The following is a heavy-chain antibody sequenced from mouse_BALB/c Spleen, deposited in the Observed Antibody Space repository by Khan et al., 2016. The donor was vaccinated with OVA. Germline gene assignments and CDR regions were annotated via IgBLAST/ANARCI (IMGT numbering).Heavy chain of an antibody. J-gene: IGHJ3*01. V-gene: IGHV1S137*01. CDR3: GRGGGGNRFAY. Sequence: QVQLKQSGAELVRPGVSVKISCKGSGYTFTDFTMHWVKQSHAKSLEWIGVISTYYGDVTYNQKFKGKATMTVDKSSSTAYMELARLTSEDSAIYVCGRGGGGNRFAYWGQGTLVTVSA. CDR1: GYTFTDFT. CDR2: ISTYYGDV.